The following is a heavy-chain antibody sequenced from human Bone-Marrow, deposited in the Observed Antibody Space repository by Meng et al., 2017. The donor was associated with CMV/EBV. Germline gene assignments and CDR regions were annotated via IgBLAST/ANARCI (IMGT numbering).Heavy chain of an antibody. D-gene: IGHD2-2*02. J-gene: IGHJ6*02. CDR3: ARGDCSRTSCYSNNYYGMDV. V-gene: IGHV1-8*01. Sequence: ASVKVSCKASGYTFTSYDINWVRQATGQGLEWMGWMNPNSGNTGYAQKFQGRVTMTRNTSISTAYMELSSLRSEDTAVYYCARGDCSRTSCYSNNYYGMDVWGQGTTVTVSS. CDR1: GYTFTSYD. CDR2: MNPNSGNT.